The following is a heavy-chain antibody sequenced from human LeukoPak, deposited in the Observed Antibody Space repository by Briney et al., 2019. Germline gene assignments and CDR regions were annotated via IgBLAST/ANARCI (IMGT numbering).Heavy chain of an antibody. CDR3: GKTTVGYSSGQRPAWPVDF. D-gene: IGHD5-18*01. CDR2: IFGSGGSP. J-gene: IGHJ4*02. V-gene: IGHV3-23*01. Sequence: GGSLRLSCEASGFTFGSHAMYWVRQAPGKGLGWVAGIFGSGGSPHYADSVKGRFTISRDNPRNTVYLQINSLRDDDTAVYYCGKTTVGYSSGQRPAWPVDFWGQGTLVTVSS. CDR1: GFTFGSHA.